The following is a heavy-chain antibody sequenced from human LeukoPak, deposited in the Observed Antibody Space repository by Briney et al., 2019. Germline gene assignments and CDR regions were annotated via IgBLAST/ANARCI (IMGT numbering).Heavy chain of an antibody. CDR3: AARYGSASFY. CDR2: IGGNGGST. CDR1: GFTFSSYA. V-gene: IGHV3-23*01. J-gene: IGHJ4*02. D-gene: IGHD3-10*01. Sequence: GGSLRLSCAASGFTFSSYAMSWVRQAPGKGLEWVSVIGGNGGSTNYADSVKGWFTISRDNSKNTLSLQMSSLRAEDTAVYYCAARYGSASFYWGQGTLVTVSS.